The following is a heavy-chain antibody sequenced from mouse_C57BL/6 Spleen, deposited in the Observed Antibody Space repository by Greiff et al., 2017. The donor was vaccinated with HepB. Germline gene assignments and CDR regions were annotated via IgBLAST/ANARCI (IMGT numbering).Heavy chain of an antibody. CDR3: ARQLSNLDY. Sequence: QVQLKQSGAELVNPGASVNLSCKASGYTLTSYWMHWVKQRPGQGLEWIGEINPSNGRTNYNEKFKSKATLTVDKSSSTAYMQLSSPTSEASAVYYGARQLSNLDYWGQGTTLTVSS. D-gene: IGHD1-3*01. V-gene: IGHV1S81*02. CDR2: INPSNGRT. CDR1: GYTLTSYW. J-gene: IGHJ2*01.